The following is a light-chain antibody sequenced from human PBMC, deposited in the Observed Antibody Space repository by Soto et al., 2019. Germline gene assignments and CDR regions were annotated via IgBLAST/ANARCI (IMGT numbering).Light chain of an antibody. Sequence: DIVLTQSPGTLSLSPGERATLSCRASQSVSSSSLARYQQKPGQAPRLLIFGASSRATGIPDRFSGTGSGTDFTLTISRLEPEDFAVYYCQQYSSSPLTFGGGTKVEIK. J-gene: IGKJ4*01. CDR3: QQYSSSPLT. V-gene: IGKV3-20*01. CDR1: QSVSSSS. CDR2: GAS.